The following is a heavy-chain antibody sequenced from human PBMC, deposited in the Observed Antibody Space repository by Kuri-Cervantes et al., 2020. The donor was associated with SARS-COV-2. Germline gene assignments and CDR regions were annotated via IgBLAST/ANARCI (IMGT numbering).Heavy chain of an antibody. CDR1: GGSISSSSYY. CDR3: ATSPGRGHSFDP. V-gene: IGHV4-39*07. J-gene: IGHJ5*02. Sequence: SETLSLTCTVSGGSISSSSYYWGWIRQPPGKGLEWVGSIYYSGSTYYNPSLKSRVVISVDASTNQFFLRIKSVTVADTAIYYCATSPGRGHSFDPWGQGTLVTVSS. D-gene: IGHD1-26*01. CDR2: IYYSGST.